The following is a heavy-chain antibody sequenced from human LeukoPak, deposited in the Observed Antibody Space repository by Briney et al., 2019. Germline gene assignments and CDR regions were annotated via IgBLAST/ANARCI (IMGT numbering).Heavy chain of an antibody. CDR3: ARDSVLLWFGEGAFDI. CDR2: ISSSSSTI. J-gene: IGHJ3*02. V-gene: IGHV3-48*04. D-gene: IGHD3-10*01. CDR1: GFTFSSYS. Sequence: GGSLRLSCAASGFTFSSYSMNWVRQAPGKGLEWVSYISSSSSTIYYADSVKGRFTISRDNAKNSLYLQMNSLRAEDTAVYYCARDSVLLWFGEGAFDIWGQGTMVTVSS.